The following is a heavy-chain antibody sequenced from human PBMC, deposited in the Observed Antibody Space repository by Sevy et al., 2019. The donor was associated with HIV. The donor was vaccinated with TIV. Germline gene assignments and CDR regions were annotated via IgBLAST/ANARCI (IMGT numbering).Heavy chain of an antibody. V-gene: IGHV3-23*01. CDR2: ISGSGGSP. CDR1: GFTFSSYA. Sequence: GGSLRLSCVASGFTFSSYAMYWVRQAPGKGLEWVSSISGSGGSPYYAVSVKGRFTISRDNSKNMLYLQMNSLRAEDTAIYYCAKDLIFAVGEAFDIWGQGTMVAVSS. J-gene: IGHJ3*02. D-gene: IGHD3-3*01. CDR3: AKDLIFAVGEAFDI.